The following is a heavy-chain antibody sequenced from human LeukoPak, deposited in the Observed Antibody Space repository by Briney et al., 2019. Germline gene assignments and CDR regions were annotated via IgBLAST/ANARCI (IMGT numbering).Heavy chain of an antibody. CDR1: GGSFSGHC. CDR3: ARGLEAYSSGTFDY. V-gene: IGHV4-34*01. Sequence: RASETLSLTCAVYGGSFSGHCWSWIPQPPGKGLEWIGEINHSGSTNYNPSLKSRVTISVDTSKNQFSLKLSSVTAADTAVYYCARGLEAYSSGTFDYWGQGNLVTVSS. J-gene: IGHJ4*02. D-gene: IGHD6-19*01. CDR2: INHSGST.